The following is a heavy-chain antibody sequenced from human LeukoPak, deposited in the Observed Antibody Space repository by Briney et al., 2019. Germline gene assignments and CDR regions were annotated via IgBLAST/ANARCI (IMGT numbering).Heavy chain of an antibody. J-gene: IGHJ4*02. V-gene: IGHV3-7*03. D-gene: IGHD4-17*01. CDR3: ASEESYGDYDAGNDY. CDR1: GFTFNHFW. CDR2: IKQDGSEK. Sequence: PGGSLRLSCAASGFTFNHFWMSWIRQAPGKGLEWVANIKQDGSEKYYVDSVKGRFTISRDNAKNSLYLQMNSLRAEDTAVYYCASEESYGDYDAGNDYWGQGTLVTVSS.